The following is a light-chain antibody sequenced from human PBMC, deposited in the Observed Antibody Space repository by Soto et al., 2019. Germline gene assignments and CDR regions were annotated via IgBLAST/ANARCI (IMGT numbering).Light chain of an antibody. V-gene: IGKV3-15*01. Sequence: EIGMTQSPATLSVSPGDRATLSCRASQSVSSNLAWYQQKPGQAPRLLIYGASTRATGIPARFSGSGSGTEFTLTISSLQSEDFAVYYCQQYNNWPQLTFGGGTKVDIK. CDR1: QSVSSN. J-gene: IGKJ4*01. CDR2: GAS. CDR3: QQYNNWPQLT.